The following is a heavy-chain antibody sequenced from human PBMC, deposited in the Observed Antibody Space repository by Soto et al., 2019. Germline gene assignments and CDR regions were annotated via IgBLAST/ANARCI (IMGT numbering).Heavy chain of an antibody. CDR3: ARQGDYSNGWFDP. J-gene: IGHJ5*02. D-gene: IGHD4-4*01. CDR1: GGTFSSYA. V-gene: IGHV1-69*13. Sequence: GASVKVSCKASGGTFSSYAISWVRLAPGQGLEWMGGIIPIFGTANYAQKFQGRVTITADESTSTAYMELSSLRSEDTAVYYCARQGDYSNGWFDPWGQGTLVTVSS. CDR2: IIPIFGTA.